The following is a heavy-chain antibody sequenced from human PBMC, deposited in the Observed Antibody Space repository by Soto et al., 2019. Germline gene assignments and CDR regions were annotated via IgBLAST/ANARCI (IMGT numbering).Heavy chain of an antibody. D-gene: IGHD4-17*01. Sequence: SETLSLTCTVSGVSISSSYWSWIRQPPGKGLEWIGYIYYSGSTNYNPSLKSRVTISVDTSKNQFSLKLSSVTAADTAVYYCARVNLHDYGGNWFDPWGQGTLVTVSS. CDR2: IYYSGST. V-gene: IGHV4-59*01. J-gene: IGHJ5*02. CDR1: GVSISSSY. CDR3: ARVNLHDYGGNWFDP.